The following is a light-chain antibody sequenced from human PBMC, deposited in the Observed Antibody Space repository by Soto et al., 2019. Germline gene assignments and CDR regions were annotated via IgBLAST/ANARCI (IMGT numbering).Light chain of an antibody. CDR1: QSVSSSF. Sequence: EIVLTQSPGTLSLSQGERATLSCRASQSVSSSFLAWYQQKPGQAPRLLIYGASSTATGIPDRFSGSGSGTDFTLTISRVEPEDFAVYYCQQDGSSPRTFGQGTKVEIK. CDR3: QQDGSSPRT. J-gene: IGKJ1*01. V-gene: IGKV3-20*01. CDR2: GAS.